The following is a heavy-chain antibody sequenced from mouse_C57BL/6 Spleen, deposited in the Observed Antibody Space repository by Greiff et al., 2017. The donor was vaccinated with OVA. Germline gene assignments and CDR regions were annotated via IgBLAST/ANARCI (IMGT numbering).Heavy chain of an antibody. Sequence: VHVKQSGAELVRPGASVKLSCTASGFNIKDDYMHWVKQRPEQGLEWIGWIDPENGDTEYASKFQGKATITADTSSNTAYLQLSSLTSEDTAVYYCTTPIYYYGSSGAWFAYWGQGTLVTVSA. CDR3: TTPIYYYGSSGAWFAY. J-gene: IGHJ3*01. V-gene: IGHV14-4*01. CDR2: IDPENGDT. D-gene: IGHD1-1*01. CDR1: GFNIKDDY.